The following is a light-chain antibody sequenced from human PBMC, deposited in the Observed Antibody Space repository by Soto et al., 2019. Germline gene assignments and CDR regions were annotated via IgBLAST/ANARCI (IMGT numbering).Light chain of an antibody. J-gene: IGKJ4*01. CDR2: HAS. CDR3: QKYNSAPLT. CDR1: QSVSSN. Sequence: EIVMTQSPATLSVSPGERATLSCRASQSVSSNLAWYQQKPGQAPRLLIYHASTRATGIPARFSGSGSGTEFTLTISSLQPEDVATYYCQKYNSAPLTFGGGTKVEIK. V-gene: IGKV3-15*01.